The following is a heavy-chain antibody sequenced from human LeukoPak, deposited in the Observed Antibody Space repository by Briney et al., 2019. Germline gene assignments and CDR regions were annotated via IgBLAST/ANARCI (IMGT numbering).Heavy chain of an antibody. CDR2: IYHSGST. J-gene: IGHJ5*02. CDR1: GYSISSGYH. CDR3: ARGLSPQLHNWFDP. Sequence: PSETLSLTCTVSGYSISSGYHWVWIRPPPGKGLEWIGSIYHSGSTYYNPSLKSRVTMSVDTSKNQFSLKLSSVTAADTAVYYCARGLSPQLHNWFDPWGQGTLVTVSS. V-gene: IGHV4-38-2*02. D-gene: IGHD2-2*01.